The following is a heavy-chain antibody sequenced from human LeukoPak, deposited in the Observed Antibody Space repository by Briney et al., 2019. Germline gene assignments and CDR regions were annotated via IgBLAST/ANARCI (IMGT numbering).Heavy chain of an antibody. Sequence: SETLSLTCTVSGGSISSSSYYWGWIRQPPGKGLEWIGSIYYSGSTYYKPSLESRVTISVETSKNQFSLKLRSVTAADTAVYYCARVTGYMIEDYFDYWGQGTLVTVSS. CDR2: IYYSGST. J-gene: IGHJ4*02. CDR3: ARVTGYMIEDYFDY. CDR1: GGSISSSSYY. D-gene: IGHD3-22*01. V-gene: IGHV4-39*07.